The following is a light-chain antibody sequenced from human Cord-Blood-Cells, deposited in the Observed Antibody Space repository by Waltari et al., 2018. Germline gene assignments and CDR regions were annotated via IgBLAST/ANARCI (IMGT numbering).Light chain of an antibody. CDR1: SSDVGSYNL. CDR2: EVK. Sequence: QSALTQPASVSGSPGQSITISCTGTSSDVGSYNLVSWYQQHPGKATNLMLYEVKKRPAGVSNRFSGFKSGKTASLTVSGLQAEDEADYYCCSYAGSSTYVVFGGGTKLTVL. J-gene: IGLJ2*01. CDR3: CSYAGSSTYVV. V-gene: IGLV2-23*02.